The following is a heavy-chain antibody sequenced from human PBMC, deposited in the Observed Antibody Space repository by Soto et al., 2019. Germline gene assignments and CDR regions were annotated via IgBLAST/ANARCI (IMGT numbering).Heavy chain of an antibody. J-gene: IGHJ5*02. CDR2: INHSGST. V-gene: IGHV4-34*01. Sequence: PSETLSLTCAVYGGSFSGYDWSWIRQPPGKGLEWIGEINHSGSTNYNPSLKSRVTISVDTSKNQFSLKLSSVTAADTAVYYCARARIAARWFDPWGQGTLVTVSS. D-gene: IGHD6-6*01. CDR1: GGSFSGYD. CDR3: ARARIAARWFDP.